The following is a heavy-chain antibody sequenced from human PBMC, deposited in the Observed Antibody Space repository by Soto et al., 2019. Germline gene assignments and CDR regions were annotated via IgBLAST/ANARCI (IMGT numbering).Heavy chain of an antibody. CDR3: ATFRGMTTATTKRYFDY. CDR2: IYHSGST. J-gene: IGHJ4*02. CDR1: GGSISSSNW. D-gene: IGHD4-17*01. Sequence: ASETLSLTCAVSGGSISSSNWWSWVRQPPGKGLEWIGEIYHSGSTNYNPSLKSRVTISVDKSKNQFSLKLSSVTAADTAVYYCATFRGMTTATTKRYFDYWGQGIPVTVSS. V-gene: IGHV4-4*02.